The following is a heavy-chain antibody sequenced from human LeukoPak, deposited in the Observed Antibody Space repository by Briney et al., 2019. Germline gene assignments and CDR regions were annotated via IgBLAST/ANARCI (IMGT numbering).Heavy chain of an antibody. CDR3: ASPGEYYYDSSGYYKYFQH. D-gene: IGHD3-22*01. CDR1: GYTFTSYD. CDR2: MNPNSGNT. Sequence: ASVKVSCKASGYTFTSYDINWVRQATGQGLGWMGWMNPNSGNTGYAQKFQGRVTMTRNTSISTAYMELSSLRSEDTAVYYCASPGEYYYDSSGYYKYFQHWGQGTLVIVSS. J-gene: IGHJ1*01. V-gene: IGHV1-8*01.